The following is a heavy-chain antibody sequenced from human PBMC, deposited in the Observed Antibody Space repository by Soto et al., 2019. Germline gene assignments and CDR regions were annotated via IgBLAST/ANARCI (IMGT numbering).Heavy chain of an antibody. CDR3: ARLKRGSGDYRTRTAPVDY. V-gene: IGHV4-39*01. D-gene: IGHD4-17*01. Sequence: PSVTLSLTCTVSGGSISSSSYYWGWIRQPPGKGLEWIGSIYYSGSTYYNPSLKSRVTISVDTSKNQFSLKLSSVTAADTAVYYCARLKRGSGDYRTRTAPVDYWGQGTLVTVSS. CDR2: IYYSGST. CDR1: GGSISSSSYY. J-gene: IGHJ4*02.